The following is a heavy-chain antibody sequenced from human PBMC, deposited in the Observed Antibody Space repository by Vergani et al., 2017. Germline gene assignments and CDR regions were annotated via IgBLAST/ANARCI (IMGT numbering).Heavy chain of an antibody. Sequence: QVQLVESGGGVVQPGGSLRLSCEASGFTFSSYGMHWVRQAPGKGLEWVAFIRYDGSNKYYADSVKGRFTISRDNSKNTLYLQMNSLRAEDTAVYYCSRPMIVVVITTLNYYGMDVWGQGTTVTVSS. V-gene: IGHV3-30*02. CDR2: IRYDGSNK. J-gene: IGHJ6*02. CDR3: SRPMIVVVITTLNYYGMDV. D-gene: IGHD3-22*01. CDR1: GFTFSSYG.